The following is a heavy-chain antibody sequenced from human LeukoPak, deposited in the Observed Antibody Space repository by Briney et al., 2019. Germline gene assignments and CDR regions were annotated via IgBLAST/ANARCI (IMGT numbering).Heavy chain of an antibody. CDR2: IYTSGST. V-gene: IGHV4-61*02. CDR3: AAVVVPAATGYYGVDV. J-gene: IGHJ6*02. CDR1: GVSISSVSYC. Sequence: TLSLTCSVSGVSISSVSYCWSWLRHPAGKGLEWIQLIYTSGSTSYNPSLKSRVTISVDTSKNQFSLKLSSVTAADTAVYYCAAVVVPAATGYYGVDVWGQGTTVTVSS. D-gene: IGHD2-2*01.